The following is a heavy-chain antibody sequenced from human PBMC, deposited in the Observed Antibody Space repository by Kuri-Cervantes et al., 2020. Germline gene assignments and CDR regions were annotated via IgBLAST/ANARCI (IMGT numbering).Heavy chain of an antibody. D-gene: IGHD2-2*01. J-gene: IGHJ6*03. CDR3: ARGRIGGYCSSTSCYGGPAARTYYYYMDV. CDR1: GGSISSSSNY. CDR2: IYYSGST. V-gene: IGHV4-39*06. Sequence: GSLRLSCTVSGGSISSSSNYWGWIRRPPGKGLEWIGSIYYSGSTYYNPSLKRRVTITVNTSKNQFPLKLSSVTAADAAVYYWARGRIGGYCSSTSCYGGPAARTYYYYMDVWGKGTTVTVSS.